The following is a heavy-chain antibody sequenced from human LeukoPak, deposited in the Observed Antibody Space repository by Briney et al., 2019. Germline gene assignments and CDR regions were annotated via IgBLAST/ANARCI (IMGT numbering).Heavy chain of an antibody. CDR2: ISGSGGST. CDR1: GFTFSSYA. V-gene: IGHV3-23*01. Sequence: GGSLRLSCAASGFTFSSYAISWVRQAPGKGLEWVSAISGSGGSTYYADSVKGRFTISRDNSKNTLHLQMNSLRAEDTAVYYCAKVTAMAWIDYWGQGTLVTVSS. J-gene: IGHJ4*02. D-gene: IGHD5-18*01. CDR3: AKVTAMAWIDY.